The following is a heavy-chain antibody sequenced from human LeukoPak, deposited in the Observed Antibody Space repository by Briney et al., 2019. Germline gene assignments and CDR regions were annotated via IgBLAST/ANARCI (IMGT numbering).Heavy chain of an antibody. CDR1: GGSISSYY. D-gene: IGHD3-22*01. CDR3: ARVPNYYDSVGYFDY. CDR2: IYTSGST. V-gene: IGHV4-4*07. J-gene: IGHJ4*02. Sequence: SETLSLTCTVSGGSISSYYWSWIRQPAGKGLEWIGRIYTSGSTNYNPSLKSRVTMSVDTSKNQFSLKLSSVTAADTAVYYCARVPNYYDSVGYFDYWGQGTLVTVSS.